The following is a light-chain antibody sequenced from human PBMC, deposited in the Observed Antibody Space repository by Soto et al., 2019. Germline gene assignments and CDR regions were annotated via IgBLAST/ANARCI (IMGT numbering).Light chain of an antibody. Sequence: QSVLTQPPSASGTPGQSVTISCTPTSSDVGGYIYFSLYLQHPGKAPKLMIYEVSKRPSGVPDRFSGSKSGNTASLTGSGLRPEDEADYYCSSYAGSNESVVGTGTNVTVL. J-gene: IGLJ1*01. CDR2: EVS. CDR1: SSDVGGYIY. V-gene: IGLV2-8*01. CDR3: SSYAGSNESV.